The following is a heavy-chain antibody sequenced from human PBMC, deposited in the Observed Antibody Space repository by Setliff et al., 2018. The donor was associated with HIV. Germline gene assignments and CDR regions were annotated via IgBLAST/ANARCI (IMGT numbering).Heavy chain of an antibody. D-gene: IGHD2-2*01. V-gene: IGHV3-48*01. Sequence: GGSLRLSCAASGFTFSSYSMSWVRQAPGKGLEWVSYITSSSDTIYYADSVKGRFTISRDNARNSLYLQMNSLRAEDTAVYYCATASFPRYCSITSCFEKGWFDPWGQGTRVTVSS. J-gene: IGHJ5*02. CDR1: GFTFSSYS. CDR3: ATASFPRYCSITSCFEKGWFDP. CDR2: ITSSSDTI.